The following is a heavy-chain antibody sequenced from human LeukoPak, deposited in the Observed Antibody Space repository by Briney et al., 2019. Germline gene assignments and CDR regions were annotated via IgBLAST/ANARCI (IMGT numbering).Heavy chain of an antibody. D-gene: IGHD6-19*01. Sequence: GGSLRLSCTASVFTFSNYWMSWVRQAPGKGLEWVANIKEDGSRNHYVDSVKGRFTISRDNAKGSLYLQMNSLRAEDTAVYYCARQLSGWYDADPYWGQGTLVTVSS. CDR3: ARQLSGWYDADPY. CDR2: IKEDGSRN. CDR1: VFTFSNYW. V-gene: IGHV3-7*05. J-gene: IGHJ4*02.